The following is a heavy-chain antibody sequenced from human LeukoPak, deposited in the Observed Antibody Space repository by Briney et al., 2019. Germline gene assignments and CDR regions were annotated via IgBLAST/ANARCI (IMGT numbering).Heavy chain of an antibody. CDR3: ARTSESGWREFDY. Sequence: GASVKVSCKASGYTFTSYGISWVRQAPGQGLEWMGWISAYSDNRNYVQKFQGKVTMTTDTSTSTAYMELRSLRSDDTAIYYCARTSESGWREFDYWGQGILVTVSA. CDR1: GYTFTSYG. CDR2: ISAYSDNR. D-gene: IGHD6-19*01. V-gene: IGHV1-18*01. J-gene: IGHJ4*02.